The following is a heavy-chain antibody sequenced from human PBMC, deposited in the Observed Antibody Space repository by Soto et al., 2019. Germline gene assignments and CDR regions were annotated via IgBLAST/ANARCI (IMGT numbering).Heavy chain of an antibody. CDR1: GFTVSSNY. CDR3: ARDLRDSSGYYLYYYCMDV. CDR2: IYSGGST. Sequence: HPGGSLRLSCAASGFTVSSNYMSWVRQAPGKGLEWVSVIYSGGSTYYADSVKGRFTISRDNSKNTLYLQMNSLRAEDTAVYYCARDLRDSSGYYLYYYCMDVWGQVTTVTVS. D-gene: IGHD3-22*01. V-gene: IGHV3-53*01. J-gene: IGHJ6*02.